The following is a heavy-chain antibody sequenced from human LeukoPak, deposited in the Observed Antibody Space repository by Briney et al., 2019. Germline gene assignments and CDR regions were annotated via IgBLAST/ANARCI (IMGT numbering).Heavy chain of an antibody. CDR2: INPNSGGT. V-gene: IGHV1-2*02. D-gene: IGHD3-16*01. Sequence: ASVKVSCKASGYTCTGYYMHWVRQAPGQGLEWMVWINPNSGGTNYAQKFQGRVTMTRDTSISTAYMELSRLRSDDTAVYYCARIGGSSSTRVFDYWGQGTLVTVSS. J-gene: IGHJ4*02. CDR1: GYTCTGYY. CDR3: ARIGGSSSTRVFDY.